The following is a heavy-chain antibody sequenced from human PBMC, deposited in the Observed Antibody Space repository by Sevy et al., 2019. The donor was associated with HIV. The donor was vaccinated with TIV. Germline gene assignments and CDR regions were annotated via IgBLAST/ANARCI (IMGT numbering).Heavy chain of an antibody. Sequence: GGSLRLSCAASGFILSNYDMNWVRQAPGKGLEWVSSISRSGSYIYYGDSMKGRFTISRDNAKNSLFLQMNSLRAEDTAVYYCAREDYSNYYFYAMDVWGQGTTVTVSS. D-gene: IGHD4-4*01. CDR1: GFILSNYD. J-gene: IGHJ6*02. V-gene: IGHV3-21*01. CDR2: ISRSGSYI. CDR3: AREDYSNYYFYAMDV.